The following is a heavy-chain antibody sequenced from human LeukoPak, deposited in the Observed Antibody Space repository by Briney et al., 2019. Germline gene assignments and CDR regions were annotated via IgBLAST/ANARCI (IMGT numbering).Heavy chain of an antibody. D-gene: IGHD5-18*01. Sequence: GASVKVSCKASGYTFTAYYIHWVRQAPGQGLGWMGWINPNSGGTDFAQKFQGRVTMTGDTSISTAYMEMSRVTSDDTAVYYCVPGFLGTAMVTTLRDYWGQGTLVTVST. CDR2: INPNSGGT. CDR1: GYTFTAYY. J-gene: IGHJ4*02. V-gene: IGHV1-2*02. CDR3: VPGFLGTAMVTTLRDY.